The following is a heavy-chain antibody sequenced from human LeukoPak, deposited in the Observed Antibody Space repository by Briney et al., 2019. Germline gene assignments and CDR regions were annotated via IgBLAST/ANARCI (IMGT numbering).Heavy chain of an antibody. D-gene: IGHD2-15*01. CDR1: GFTFSSYS. CDR3: ARDPQYCSGGSCGFWFDP. CDR2: ISSSSSYI. J-gene: IGHJ5*02. V-gene: IGHV3-21*01. Sequence: PGGSLRLSCAASGFTFSSYSMNWVRQAPGKGLEWVSSISSSSSYIYYADSVKGRFTISRDNAKNSLYLQMNSLRAEDTAVYYCARDPQYCSGGSCGFWFDPWGQGTLVTVSS.